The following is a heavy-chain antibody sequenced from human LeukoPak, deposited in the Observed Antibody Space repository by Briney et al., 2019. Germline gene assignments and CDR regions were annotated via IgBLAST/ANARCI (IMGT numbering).Heavy chain of an antibody. J-gene: IGHJ4*02. D-gene: IGHD4-23*01. Sequence: ASVKASCKVSGYTLTELSMHWARQAPGKGLEWMGGFDPEDGETIYAQKFQGRVTMTEDTSTDTAYMELSSLRSEDTAVYYCATVGTTVVTRVFDYWGQGTLVTVSS. V-gene: IGHV1-24*01. CDR2: FDPEDGET. CDR1: GYTLTELS. CDR3: ATVGTTVVTRVFDY.